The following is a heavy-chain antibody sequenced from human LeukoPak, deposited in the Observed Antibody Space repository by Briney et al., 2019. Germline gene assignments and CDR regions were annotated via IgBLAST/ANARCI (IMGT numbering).Heavy chain of an antibody. CDR3: ARYYSGWYYFDY. CDR1: GGTFSSYA. CDR2: IIPIFGTS. Sequence: SVKVSCKASGGTFSSYATSWVRQAPGQGLEWTGGIIPIFGTSNYAQKFQGRVTITADESTSTAYMELSSLRSEDTAVYYCARYYSGWYYFDYWGQGTLVTVSS. V-gene: IGHV1-69*13. D-gene: IGHD6-19*01. J-gene: IGHJ4*02.